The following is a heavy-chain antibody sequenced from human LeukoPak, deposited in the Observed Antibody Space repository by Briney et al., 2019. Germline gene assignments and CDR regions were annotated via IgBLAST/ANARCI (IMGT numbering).Heavy chain of an antibody. Sequence: PGGSLRLSCAASGFTFSDYGMHWVRQAPDKGLEWVTFIRYDGSNKYYADSVKGRFTISRDNAKNSLFLQMNTLRAEDTAVYYCARLKSAFDIWGQGTMVTVSS. CDR3: ARLKSAFDI. V-gene: IGHV3-30*02. CDR2: IRYDGSNK. CDR1: GFTFSDYG. D-gene: IGHD3-16*01. J-gene: IGHJ3*02.